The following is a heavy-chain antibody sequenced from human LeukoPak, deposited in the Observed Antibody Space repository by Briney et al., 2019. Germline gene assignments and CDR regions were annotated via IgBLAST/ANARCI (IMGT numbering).Heavy chain of an antibody. CDR1: GGSISSSSYY. D-gene: IGHD6-19*01. Sequence: SETLSLTCTVSGGSISSSSYYWGWIRQPPGKGLEWIGSISYSGSTSYDPSLRSRVTISLDTSKNQFSLRLSSVTAADTAVYYCARGGGWSPYYFDYWGQGTLVTVSS. J-gene: IGHJ4*02. V-gene: IGHV4-39*07. CDR3: ARGGGWSPYYFDY. CDR2: ISYSGST.